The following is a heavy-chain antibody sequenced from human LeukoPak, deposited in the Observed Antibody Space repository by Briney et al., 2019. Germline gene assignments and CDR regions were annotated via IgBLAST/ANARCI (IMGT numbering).Heavy chain of an antibody. J-gene: IGHJ4*02. CDR2: ISYDGSNK. D-gene: IGHD2-2*01. Sequence: GGSLRLSCAASGFTFSRYTMHWVRQAPGKGLEWVAVISYDGSNKYYADSVKGRFTISRDNFKNTLYLQMNSLRAEDTAVYYCAPLRAIWGQGTLVTVSS. CDR3: APLRAI. CDR1: GFTFSRYT. V-gene: IGHV3-30*04.